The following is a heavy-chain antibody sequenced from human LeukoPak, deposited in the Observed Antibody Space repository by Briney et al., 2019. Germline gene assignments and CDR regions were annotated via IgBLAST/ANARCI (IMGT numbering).Heavy chain of an antibody. D-gene: IGHD3-22*01. Sequence: GGSLRLSCPASGFTFSSYAMSWVRQAPGKGLEWVSSISDSGSGTYYADSVKGRFTISRDNSKNTLYLQMNSLRAEDTAVYYCPKRTDISGKRGGALDIWGQGTRFAVSS. CDR1: GFTFSSYA. J-gene: IGHJ3*02. V-gene: IGHV3-23*01. CDR3: PKRTDISGKRGGALDI. CDR2: ISDSGSGT.